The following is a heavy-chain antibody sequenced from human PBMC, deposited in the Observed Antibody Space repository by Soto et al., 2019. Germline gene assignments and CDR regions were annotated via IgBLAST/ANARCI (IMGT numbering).Heavy chain of an antibody. Sequence: SVKVSCKASGGTFSSYAISWVRQAPGQGLEWMGGIIPIFGTANYAQKFQGRVTITADESTSTAYMELSSLRSEDTAVYYCASSMIGQQLPPNYYYGMDVWGQGTLVTVSS. CDR1: GGTFSSYA. CDR3: ASSMIGQQLPPNYYYGMDV. J-gene: IGHJ6*02. D-gene: IGHD6-13*01. V-gene: IGHV1-69*13. CDR2: IIPIFGTA.